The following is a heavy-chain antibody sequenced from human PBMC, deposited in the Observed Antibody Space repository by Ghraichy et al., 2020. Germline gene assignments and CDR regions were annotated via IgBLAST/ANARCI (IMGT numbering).Heavy chain of an antibody. CDR2: IDWDDDK. V-gene: IGHV2-70*11. Sequence: SGPTLVKPTQTLTLTCTFSGFSLSTIGMCVSWVRQPPGKVLEWLARIDWDDDKYYNTSLKTRLTISKDTSKNQVVLTLTNMDPVDTATYFCARARIQLWPDYYYAMDVWGQGTTVTVSS. CDR3: ARARIQLWPDYYYAMDV. J-gene: IGHJ6*02. D-gene: IGHD5-18*01. CDR1: GFSLSTIGMC.